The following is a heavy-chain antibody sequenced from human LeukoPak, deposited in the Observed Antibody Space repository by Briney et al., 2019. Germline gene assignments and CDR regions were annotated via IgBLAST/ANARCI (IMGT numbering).Heavy chain of an antibody. CDR2: IRYDGSNK. CDR1: GFTFSSYG. CDR3: ATDQHVNRGYSHYYRADAFDI. Sequence: PGGSLRLSCAASGFTFSSYGMHWVRQAPGKGLEWVAFIRYDGSNKYYADSVKGRFTISRDNSKNTLYLQMNSLRAEDTAVYYCATDQHVNRGYSHYYRADAFDIWGQGTMVTVSS. D-gene: IGHD5-18*01. V-gene: IGHV3-30*02. J-gene: IGHJ3*02.